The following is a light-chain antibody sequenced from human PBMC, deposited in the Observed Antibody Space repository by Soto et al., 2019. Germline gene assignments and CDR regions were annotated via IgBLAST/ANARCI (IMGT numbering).Light chain of an antibody. Sequence: SVLPQPPSVSVAAGQRGSGSFRDRGTNSGAGYGVHWYQQRPGTAPQLLIVGNPIRPSGVPDRFSASTSGTSASLAITGLQAEDEGDYYCQSYDSTLSARYVFGTGTKVTVL. CDR1: GTNSGAGYG. CDR3: QSYDSTLSARYV. CDR2: GNP. V-gene: IGLV1-40*01. J-gene: IGLJ1*01.